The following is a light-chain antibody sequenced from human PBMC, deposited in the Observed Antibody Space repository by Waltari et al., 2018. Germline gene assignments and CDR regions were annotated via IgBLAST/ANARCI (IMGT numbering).Light chain of an antibody. CDR1: QAISNNY. Sequence: EIVLTQSPGTLSFSPGERATLPCRASQAISNNYLAWYQQKPGQAPRPLIYNASLSGTGIPDQFSGSGSGTDFTLTISRLDPEDLAVYYCQQYGSPPRTFGQGTKVEIK. CDR2: NAS. CDR3: QQYGSPPRT. V-gene: IGKV3-20*01. J-gene: IGKJ1*01.